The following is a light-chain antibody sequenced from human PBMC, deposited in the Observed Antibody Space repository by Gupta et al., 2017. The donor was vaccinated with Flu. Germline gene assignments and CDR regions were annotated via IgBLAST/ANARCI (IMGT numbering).Light chain of an antibody. CDR3: SSYTSSYTYV. CDR2: EVS. V-gene: IGLV2-18*02. CDR1: SSDIGTYNR. J-gene: IGLJ1*01. Sequence: QSALTQPPSVSGSPGKSVTISCPGTSSDIGTYNRVSWYQQPPGTAPKLMIYEVSNRPSGVPDRFSASKSGNTASLTISGLQGEYEADYYCSSYTSSYTYVFGTGTKVTVL.